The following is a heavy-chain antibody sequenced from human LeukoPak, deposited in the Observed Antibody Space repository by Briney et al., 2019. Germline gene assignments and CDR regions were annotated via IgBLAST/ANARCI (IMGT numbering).Heavy chain of an antibody. CDR2: ISSSSSYI. CDR3: ARYCSTTSCYSTYYTMDV. CDR1: GFTFSSYS. Sequence: GGSLRLSCAASGFTFSSYSMNWVRQAPGKGLEWVSSISSSSSYISYADSVKGRFTISRDNAKNSLYLQMNSLRAEDTAVYYCARYCSTTSCYSTYYTMDVWGQGTTVTVSS. J-gene: IGHJ6*02. V-gene: IGHV3-21*01. D-gene: IGHD2-2*01.